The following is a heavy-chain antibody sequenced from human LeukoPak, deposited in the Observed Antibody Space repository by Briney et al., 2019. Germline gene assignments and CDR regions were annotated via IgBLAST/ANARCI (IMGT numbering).Heavy chain of an antibody. Sequence: SETLSLTCTVSGGSISSSSYYWGWIRQPPGKGLEWIGSIYYSGSTYYNPSLKSRVTISVDTSKNQFSLKLSSVTAADTAVYYCARSYQRYARPLGYWGQGTLVTVSS. CDR3: ARSYQRYARPLGY. CDR2: IYYSGST. J-gene: IGHJ4*02. D-gene: IGHD2-2*01. CDR1: GGSISSSSYY. V-gene: IGHV4-39*07.